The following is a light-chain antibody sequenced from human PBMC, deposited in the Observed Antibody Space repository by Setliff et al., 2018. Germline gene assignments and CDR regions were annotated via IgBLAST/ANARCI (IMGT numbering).Light chain of an antibody. CDR1: SSDVGAYSH. Sequence: QSVLAQPASVSGSPGQSITISCAGTSSDVGAYSHVSWYQQYPGKAPKLIIYDVTTRPSGVSNRFSGSKSGNTASLTISGLQAEDEADYYCSIHRSRGYVFGTGTKVTVL. V-gene: IGLV2-14*01. CDR2: DVT. J-gene: IGLJ1*01. CDR3: SIHRSRGYV.